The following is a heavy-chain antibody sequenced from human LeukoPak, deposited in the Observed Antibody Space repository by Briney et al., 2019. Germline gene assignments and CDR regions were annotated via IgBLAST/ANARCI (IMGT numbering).Heavy chain of an antibody. J-gene: IGHJ4*02. V-gene: IGHV3-30*03. CDR3: ATDTVTLNY. CDR2: ISYDGSNK. D-gene: IGHD4-17*01. Sequence: GRSLRLSCAASGFTFSSYGMHWVRQAPGKGLEWVAVISYDGSNKYYADSVKGRFTISRDNSKNTLYLQMNSLRAEDTAVYYCATDTVTLNYWGQGTLVTVSS. CDR1: GFTFSSYG.